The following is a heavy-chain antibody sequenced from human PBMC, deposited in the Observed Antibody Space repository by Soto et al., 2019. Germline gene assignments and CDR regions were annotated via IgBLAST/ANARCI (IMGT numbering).Heavy chain of an antibody. Sequence: PGGSLRLSCATSGFTFSSYSMNWVRQAPGMGLEWVSSISSSSRYIYYADSVRGRFTISRDNAKNSLYLQINSLRAEDTAVYYCARDRLVDANSAPPYCYYGMDVWGQGTTVTVS. CDR1: GFTFSSYS. D-gene: IGHD2-15*01. V-gene: IGHV3-21*01. CDR2: ISSSSRYI. J-gene: IGHJ6*02. CDR3: ARDRLVDANSAPPYCYYGMDV.